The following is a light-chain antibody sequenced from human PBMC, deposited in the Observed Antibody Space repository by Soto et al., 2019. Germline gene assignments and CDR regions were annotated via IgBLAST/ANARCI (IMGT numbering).Light chain of an antibody. CDR2: GAS. Sequence: EKVMTQSPATLSVSPGERATLSCRASQSVNSNLAWYQQKPGQAPRLLIYGASTRATGIPARFSGSASGTKFTLPIRFLLSSDFSVFYCQQYNDWPLTFGGGTKVDIK. CDR3: QQYNDWPLT. V-gene: IGKV3-15*01. J-gene: IGKJ4*01. CDR1: QSVNSN.